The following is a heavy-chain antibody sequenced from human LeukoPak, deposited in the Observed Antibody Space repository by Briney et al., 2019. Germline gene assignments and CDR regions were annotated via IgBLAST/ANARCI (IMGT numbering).Heavy chain of an antibody. CDR2: IYTSGST. CDR3: ARSYQLLLYPKTGAFDI. D-gene: IGHD2-2*01. V-gene: IGHV4-61*02. CDR1: GGSISSGSYY. Sequence: SETLSLTCTVSGGSISSGSYYWSWIRQPAGKGLEWIGRIYTSGSTNYNPSLKSRVTISVDTSKNQFSLKLSSVTAADTAVYYCARSYQLLLYPKTGAFDIWGQGTMVTVSS. J-gene: IGHJ3*02.